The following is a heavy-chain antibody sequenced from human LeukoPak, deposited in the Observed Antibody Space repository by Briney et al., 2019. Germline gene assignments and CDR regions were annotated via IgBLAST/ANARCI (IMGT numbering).Heavy chain of an antibody. D-gene: IGHD6-13*01. Sequence: GGSLRLSCAASGFTFSSYAMHWVRQAPGKGLEWVAVISYDGSNKYYADSVKGRFTISRDNSKSTLYLQMNSLRAEDTAVYYCAREIAAAVWGQGTLVTVSS. V-gene: IGHV3-30-3*01. CDR2: ISYDGSNK. CDR1: GFTFSSYA. J-gene: IGHJ4*02. CDR3: AREIAAAV.